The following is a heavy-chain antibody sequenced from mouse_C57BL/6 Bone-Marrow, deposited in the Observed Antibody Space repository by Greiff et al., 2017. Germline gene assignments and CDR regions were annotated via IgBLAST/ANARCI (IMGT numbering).Heavy chain of an antibody. V-gene: IGHV1-7*01. CDR2: INPSSGYT. CDR3: ARRFTTVVATDY. CDR1: GYTFTSYW. D-gene: IGHD1-1*01. Sequence: QVHVKQSGAELAKPGASVKLSCKASGYTFTSYWMHWVKQRPGQGLEWIGYINPSSGYTKYNQKFKDKATLTADKSSSTAYMQLSSLTYEDSAVYYCARRFTTVVATDYWGQGTTLTVSS. J-gene: IGHJ2*01.